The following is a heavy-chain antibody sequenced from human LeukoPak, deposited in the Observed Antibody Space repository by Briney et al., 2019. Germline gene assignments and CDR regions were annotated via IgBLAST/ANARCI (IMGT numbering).Heavy chain of an antibody. CDR3: ARGSLSWYYDSSGLIDY. V-gene: IGHV3-33*01. Sequence: SGGSLRLSCAASGFTFSSYGMHGVRQAPGRGLEWVAVIWYDGSNKYYADSVKGRFTISRDNSKNTLYLQMNSLRAEDTAVYYCARGSLSWYYDSSGLIDYWGQGTLVTVSS. CDR2: IWYDGSNK. CDR1: GFTFSSYG. D-gene: IGHD3-22*01. J-gene: IGHJ4*02.